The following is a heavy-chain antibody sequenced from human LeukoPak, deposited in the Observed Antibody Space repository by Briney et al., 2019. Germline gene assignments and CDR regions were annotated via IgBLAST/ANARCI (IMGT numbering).Heavy chain of an antibody. Sequence: SXXXXXVXXAPGXXLEWVSAISGSGGSTYYADSVKGRFTISRDNSKNTLYLQMNSLRAEDTAVYYCAKDQGHSTSYYADYWGQGTLVTVSS. CDR1: SXX. CDR3: AKDQGHSTSYYADY. CDR2: ISGSGGST. J-gene: IGHJ4*02. V-gene: IGHV3-23*01. D-gene: IGHD2-2*01.